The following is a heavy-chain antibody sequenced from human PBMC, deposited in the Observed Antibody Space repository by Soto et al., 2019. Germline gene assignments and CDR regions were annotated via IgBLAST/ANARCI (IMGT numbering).Heavy chain of an antibody. CDR2: ISYSGNNK. J-gene: IGHJ4*02. D-gene: IGHD3-22*01. V-gene: IGHV3-30-3*01. CDR3: ARTPETSGYYYYFDS. Sequence: QVQLVESGGGVVQPGRSLRLSCAASGFTFSYYAMHWVRQAPGKGLEWVALISYSGNNKYYADSVKGRFTISRDNSENTLYLQMNSQGPEDTAIYYCARTPETSGYYYYFDSWGQGTLITVSS. CDR1: GFTFSYYA.